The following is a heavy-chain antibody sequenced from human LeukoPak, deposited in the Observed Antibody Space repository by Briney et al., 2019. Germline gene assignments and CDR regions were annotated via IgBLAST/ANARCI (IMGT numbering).Heavy chain of an antibody. V-gene: IGHV3-30*02. CDR1: GFTFSSCG. J-gene: IGHJ5*02. Sequence: QTGGSLRLSCAASGFTFSSCGMHWVRQAPGKGLEWVAFIRYDGSNKYYADSVKGRFTISRDNSKNTLYLQMNSLRAEDTAVYYCAREPAAVGSGWFDPWGQGTLVTVSS. CDR3: AREPAAVGSGWFDP. D-gene: IGHD3-10*01. CDR2: IRYDGSNK.